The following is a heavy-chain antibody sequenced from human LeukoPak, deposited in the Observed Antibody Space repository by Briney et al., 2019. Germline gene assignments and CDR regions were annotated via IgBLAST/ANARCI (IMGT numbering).Heavy chain of an antibody. V-gene: IGHV4-59*12. CDR2: IYYSGST. D-gene: IGHD2-15*01. CDR3: AKDESVHCSGGSCYYYYYMDV. J-gene: IGHJ6*03. Sequence: PSETLSLTCTVSGGSISSYYWSWVRQPPGKGLEWLGYIYYSGSTNYNPYLKSRVTISVDTSKNQFSLRLSSVAAADTALYYFAKDESVHCSGGSCYYYYYMDVWGRGTTVTVSS. CDR1: GGSISSYY.